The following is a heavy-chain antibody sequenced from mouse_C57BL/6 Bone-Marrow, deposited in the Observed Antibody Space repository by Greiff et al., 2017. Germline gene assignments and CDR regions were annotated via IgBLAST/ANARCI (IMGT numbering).Heavy chain of an antibody. V-gene: IGHV1-42*01. J-gene: IGHJ4*01. Sequence: EVQLQQSGPELVKPGASVKISCKASGYSFTGYYMNWVKQSPEKSLEWIGEINPSTGGTTYNQKFKAKATLTVDKSSSTAYMQLKSLTSEDSAVYYCARFDYDGFMDYWGQGTSVTVSS. CDR1: GYSFTGYY. CDR2: INPSTGGT. D-gene: IGHD2-4*01. CDR3: ARFDYDGFMDY.